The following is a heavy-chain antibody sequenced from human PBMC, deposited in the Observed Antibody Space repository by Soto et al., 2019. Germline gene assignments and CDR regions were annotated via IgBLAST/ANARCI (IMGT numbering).Heavy chain of an antibody. D-gene: IGHD3-10*02. V-gene: IGHV1-69*13. CDR3: ARYLTRMFSLVDY. J-gene: IGHJ4*02. Sequence: SVKVSCKASGGTFSSYAISWVRQAPGQGLEWMGGIIPIFGTANYAQKFQGRVTITADESTSTAYMELSSLRSEDTAVYYCARYLTRMFSLVDYWGQGTLVTVSS. CDR2: IIPIFGTA. CDR1: GGTFSSYA.